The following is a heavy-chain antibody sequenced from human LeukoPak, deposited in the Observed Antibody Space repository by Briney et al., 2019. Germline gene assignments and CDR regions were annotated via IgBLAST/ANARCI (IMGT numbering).Heavy chain of an antibody. D-gene: IGHD3-22*01. Sequence: PGGSLRLSCAASGFTFSSYAMSWVRQAPGKGLEWVSAISGSGGSTYYADSVKGRFTISRDNSKNTLYLQMNSLRAEDTAVYYCARGLPTYYYDSSGYSPFGYWGQGTLVTVSS. CDR1: GFTFSSYA. V-gene: IGHV3-23*01. J-gene: IGHJ4*02. CDR2: ISGSGGST. CDR3: ARGLPTYYYDSSGYSPFGY.